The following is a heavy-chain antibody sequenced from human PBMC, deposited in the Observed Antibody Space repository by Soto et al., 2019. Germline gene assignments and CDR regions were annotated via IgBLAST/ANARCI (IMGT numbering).Heavy chain of an antibody. Sequence: QVLLVQSGAAVTKPGSSVNVSCKTFGGTFSTYTISWVRQAPGQGLLWMGSIIPFLNISNIEPTFLGRLTSTADESTNTAFMELGGLTREDTAIYFCATLGAQNDHWGHGTRVTVSS. CDR1: GGTFSTYT. D-gene: IGHD3-16*01. V-gene: IGHV1-69*09. CDR3: ATLGAQNDH. J-gene: IGHJ5*02. CDR2: IIPFLNIS.